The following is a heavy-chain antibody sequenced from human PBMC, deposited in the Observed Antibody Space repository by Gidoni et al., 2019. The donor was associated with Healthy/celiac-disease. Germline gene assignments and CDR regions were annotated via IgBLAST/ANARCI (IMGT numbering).Heavy chain of an antibody. CDR3: ATSYGSGSPDHYYYYYGMDV. V-gene: IGHV1-24*01. D-gene: IGHD3-10*01. CDR2: FDPEDGET. J-gene: IGHJ6*02. CDR1: GYTLTELS. Sequence: QVQLVQSGAEVKKPGASVKVSCKVSGYTLTELSMHWVRQAPGKGLEWMGGFDPEDGETIYAQKFQGRVTMTEDTSTDTAYMELSSLRSEDTAVYYCATSYGSGSPDHYYYYYGMDVWGQGTTVTVSS.